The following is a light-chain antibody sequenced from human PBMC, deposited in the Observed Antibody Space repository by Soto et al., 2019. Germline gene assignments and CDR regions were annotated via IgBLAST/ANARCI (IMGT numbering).Light chain of an antibody. V-gene: IGKV1-39*01. J-gene: IGKJ5*01. CDR2: GAS. CDR3: QQSYSTSIT. Sequence: DIQMTQPPSSLSASIGERVTITCRASQSIGTSLIWYQQKPRQAPRLLISGASSLQIGVPSRFSGSGSGTDFTLTISSLQPEDFATYYCQQSYSTSITFGQGTRLEI. CDR1: QSIGTS.